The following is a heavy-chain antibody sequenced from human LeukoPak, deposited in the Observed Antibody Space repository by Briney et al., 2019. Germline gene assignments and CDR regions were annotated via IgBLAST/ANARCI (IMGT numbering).Heavy chain of an antibody. Sequence: SETLSLTCTVSGGSISSYYWSWIRQPAGKGLEWIGRIYTSGSTNYNPSLKSRVTMSVDTSKNQFSLKLSSVTAADTAVYYCAREPLLWFGDDAFDIWGQGTIVTVSS. V-gene: IGHV4-4*07. CDR1: GGSISSYY. J-gene: IGHJ3*02. D-gene: IGHD3-10*01. CDR3: AREPLLWFGDDAFDI. CDR2: IYTSGST.